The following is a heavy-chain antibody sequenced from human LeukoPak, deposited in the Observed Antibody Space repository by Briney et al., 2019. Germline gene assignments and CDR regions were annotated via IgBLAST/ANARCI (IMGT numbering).Heavy chain of an antibody. CDR2: INHSGST. CDR1: GGSFSGYY. D-gene: IGHD2-2*02. Sequence: SETLSLTCAVYGGSFSGYYWSWIRQPPGKGLEWIGEINHSGSTNYNPSLKSRVTISVDTSKNQLSLKLSSVTAADTAVYYCARESNIVVVPAAIMYNWFDPWGQGTLVTVSS. J-gene: IGHJ5*02. CDR3: ARESNIVVVPAAIMYNWFDP. V-gene: IGHV4-34*01.